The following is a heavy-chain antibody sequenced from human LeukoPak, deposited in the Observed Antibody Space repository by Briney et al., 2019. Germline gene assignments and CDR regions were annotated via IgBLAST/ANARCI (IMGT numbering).Heavy chain of an antibody. CDR2: IYNSGST. J-gene: IGHJ4*02. CDR1: GGSISSYY. CDR3: ASADTSESDFNY. V-gene: IGHV4-59*01. Sequence: PSETLSLTCTVSGGSISSYYWSWIRQPPGKGLEWIGYIYNSGSTNYNPSLKSRVTISVDTSKNQFSLKLSSLTAADTAVYYCASADTSESDFNYWGQGTLVTVSS. D-gene: IGHD6-19*01.